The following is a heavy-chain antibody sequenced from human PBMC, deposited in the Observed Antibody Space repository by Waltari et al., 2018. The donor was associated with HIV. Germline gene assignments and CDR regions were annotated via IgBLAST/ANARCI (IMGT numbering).Heavy chain of an antibody. Sequence: QVQLQQWGPGVLKPSETLTLKCAVYGGSFNDYFWSWVRQSSGGGLEWLGGVSHAGTVNYNPDRHNRVTMSVDKSKNQFALALTSVTAAETGTYFCARGEATDLVYPYFDSWGHGNLVIVSA. CDR2: VSHAGTV. CDR1: GGSFNDYF. J-gene: IGHJ4*01. CDR3: ARGEATDLVYPYFDS. V-gene: IGHV4-34*02. D-gene: IGHD6-6*01.